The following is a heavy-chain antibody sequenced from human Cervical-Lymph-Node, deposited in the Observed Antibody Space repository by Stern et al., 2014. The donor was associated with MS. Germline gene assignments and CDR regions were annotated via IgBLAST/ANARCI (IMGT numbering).Heavy chain of an antibody. J-gene: IGHJ5*02. CDR2: IRRSSSAI. V-gene: IGHV3-48*01. CDR1: GFIFSHYD. CDR3: TRVREPTVTASWFGP. D-gene: IGHD4-11*01. Sequence: EVHLVESGGDFVQPGGSLRLSCTASGFIFSHYDMNWVRQAPGKGLEWLSYIRRSSSAIYYADSVKGRFTISRDDAKNSLYLQMNSLRAEDTAVYYCTRVREPTVTASWFGPWGQGTLVTVSS.